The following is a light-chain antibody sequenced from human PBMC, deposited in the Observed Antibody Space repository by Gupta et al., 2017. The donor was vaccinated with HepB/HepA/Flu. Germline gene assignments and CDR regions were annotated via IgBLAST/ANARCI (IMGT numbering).Light chain of an antibody. V-gene: IGKV3-15*01. CDR3: QQYNAWPLT. Sequence: MTQSPATLSVSPGEIATRSCRGSQSVTSKLAWYQQKPGQPPRLLIYGASDRATGIPARFSGSGSGTEFTLTISSLQSEDFAVYHCQQYNAWPLTFGPGTRVEIK. CDR2: GAS. J-gene: IGKJ5*01. CDR1: QSVTSK.